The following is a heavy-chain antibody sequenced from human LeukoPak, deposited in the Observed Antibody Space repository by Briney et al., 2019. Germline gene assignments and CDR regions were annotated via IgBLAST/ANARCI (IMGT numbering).Heavy chain of an antibody. CDR2: INHSGST. CDR1: GGSFSGYY. CDR3: ARKGVIVSEPYYFDY. J-gene: IGHJ4*02. V-gene: IGHV4-34*01. D-gene: IGHD3-16*02. Sequence: SETLSLTCAVYGGSFSGYYWSWIRQPPGKGLEWIGEINHSGSTNYNPSLKSRVTISVDTSKNQFSLKLSSVTAADTAVYYCARKGVIVSEPYYFDYWGQGTLVTVSS.